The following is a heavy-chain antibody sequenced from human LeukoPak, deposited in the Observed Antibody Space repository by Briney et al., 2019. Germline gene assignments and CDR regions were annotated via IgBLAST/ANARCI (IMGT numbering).Heavy chain of an antibody. CDR1: GYSFTSYW. Sequence: GESLKISCKGSGYSFTSYWIGWVRQMPGKGLEWMGIIYPGDSDTRYSPSFQGQVTISADKSISTAYLQWRSLKASDTAMYYCAREHCSSTSCYNSNNYMDVWGKGTTVTVSS. J-gene: IGHJ6*03. CDR3: AREHCSSTSCYNSNNYMDV. D-gene: IGHD2-2*02. V-gene: IGHV5-51*01. CDR2: IYPGDSDT.